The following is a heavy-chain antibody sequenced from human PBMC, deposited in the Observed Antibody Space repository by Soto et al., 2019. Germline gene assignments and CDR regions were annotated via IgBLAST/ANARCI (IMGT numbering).Heavy chain of an antibody. Sequence: QVQLQQWGAGLLKPSETLSLTCAVYGGSFSGYYWSWIRQPPGKGLEWIGEINHSGSTNYNPSLKSRVTISVDTSKNQFSLKLSSVTAADTAVYYCARNRLNRRSDYWGQGTLVTVSS. V-gene: IGHV4-34*01. J-gene: IGHJ4*02. CDR3: ARNRLNRRSDY. CDR2: INHSGST. CDR1: GGSFSGYY.